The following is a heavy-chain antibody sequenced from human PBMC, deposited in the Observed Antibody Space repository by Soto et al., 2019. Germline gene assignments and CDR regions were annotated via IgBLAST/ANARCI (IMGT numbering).Heavy chain of an antibody. CDR1: GGSFSGYY. CDR2: INHSGST. Sequence: SETLSLTCAVYGGSFSGYYWSWIRQPPGKGLEWIGEINHSGSTNYNPSLKSRVTISVDTSKSQFSLKLSSVTAADTAVYYCARGKWLRSSFDYWGQGALVTVSS. V-gene: IGHV4-34*01. J-gene: IGHJ4*02. CDR3: ARGKWLRSSFDY. D-gene: IGHD5-12*01.